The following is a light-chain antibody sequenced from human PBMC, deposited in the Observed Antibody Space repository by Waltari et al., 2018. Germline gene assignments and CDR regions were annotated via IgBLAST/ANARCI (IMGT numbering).Light chain of an antibody. V-gene: IGLV1-44*01. Sequence: QSVLTQAPSASGTPGRGVTVSCSGSDSHIGANSVTWYQHVPGAAPKIPIYRSNQRPSGAPDRFSGSKSGTSASLAISGLRSEDEADYYCAAWDDRLDSYVFGTGTRVTVL. CDR1: DSHIGANS. CDR3: AAWDDRLDSYV. J-gene: IGLJ1*01. CDR2: RSN.